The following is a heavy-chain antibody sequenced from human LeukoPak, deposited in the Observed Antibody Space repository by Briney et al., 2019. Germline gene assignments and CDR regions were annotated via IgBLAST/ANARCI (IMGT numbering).Heavy chain of an antibody. CDR2: FDPEDGET. V-gene: IGHV1-24*01. Sequence: ASVRVSCKVSGYTLTELSMHWVRQAPGKGLEWMGGFDPEDGETIYAQKFQGRVTMTEDTSTDTAYMELSSLRSEDTAVYYCATGGWELLRFDAFDTWGQGTMVTVSS. D-gene: IGHD1-26*01. CDR1: GYTLTELS. J-gene: IGHJ3*02. CDR3: ATGGWELLRFDAFDT.